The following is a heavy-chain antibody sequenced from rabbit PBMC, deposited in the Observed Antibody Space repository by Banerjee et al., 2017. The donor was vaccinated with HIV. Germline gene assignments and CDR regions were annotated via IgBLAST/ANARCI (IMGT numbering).Heavy chain of an antibody. CDR1: GFDLSSNYH. CDR3: ARNANGGWDL. D-gene: IGHD4-1*01. CDR2: INTSSGNT. Sequence: QEQLEESGGGLVKPEGSLTLTCTASGFDLSSNYHMCWVRQAPGKGLEWIACINTSSGNTVYATWAKGRFTISRTSSTTVALQMTSLTAADTATYFCARNANGGWDLWGPGTLVTVS. J-gene: IGHJ4*01. V-gene: IGHV1S45*01.